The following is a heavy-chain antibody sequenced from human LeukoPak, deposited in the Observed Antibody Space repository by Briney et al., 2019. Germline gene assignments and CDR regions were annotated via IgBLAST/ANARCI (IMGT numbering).Heavy chain of an antibody. CDR3: ARDLELERNRWNYFES. CDR1: GGSISSFF. Sequence: SETLSLTCTVSGGSISSFFWSWIRQPPGKGLEWLGCIDYSGSTQYNPSLKSRVTISVDTSKQQFSLKLSSVTAADTAVYYCARDLELERNRWNYFESWGQGTLATVSS. CDR2: IDYSGST. D-gene: IGHD1-1*01. J-gene: IGHJ4*02. V-gene: IGHV4-59*01.